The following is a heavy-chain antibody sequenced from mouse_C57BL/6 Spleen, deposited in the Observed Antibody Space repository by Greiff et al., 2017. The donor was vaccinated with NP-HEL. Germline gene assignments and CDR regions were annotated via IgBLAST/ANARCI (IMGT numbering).Heavy chain of an antibody. CDR3: ARHRGDSSGYDYFDY. Sequence: EVKLMESGGGLVQPGGSLKLSCAASGFTFSDYYMYWVRQTPEKRLEWVAYISNGGGSTYYPDTVKGRFPISRDNDKNTLYLQMSRLKSEDTAMYYCARHRGDSSGYDYFDYWGQGTTLTVSS. CDR2: ISNGGGST. V-gene: IGHV5-12*01. CDR1: GFTFSDYY. J-gene: IGHJ2*01. D-gene: IGHD3-2*02.